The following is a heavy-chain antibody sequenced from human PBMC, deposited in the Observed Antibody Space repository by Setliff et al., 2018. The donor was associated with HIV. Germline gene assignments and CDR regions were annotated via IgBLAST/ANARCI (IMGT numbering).Heavy chain of an antibody. Sequence: HPGGSLRLSCGASGFIFSDSWMDWVRQAPGKGLEWVATIKKDGREKYYVDSVKGRFTISRDNTQNLVFLDMNSLRVEDTAVYYCAGSRGYFVKADWGQETLVTVSS. J-gene: IGHJ4*02. V-gene: IGHV3-7*01. CDR1: GFIFSDSW. D-gene: IGHD3-10*01. CDR2: IKKDGREK. CDR3: AGSRGYFVKAD.